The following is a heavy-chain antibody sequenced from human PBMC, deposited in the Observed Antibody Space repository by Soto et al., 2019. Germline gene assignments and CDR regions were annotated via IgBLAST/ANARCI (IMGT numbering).Heavy chain of an antibody. J-gene: IGHJ4*02. Sequence: PSETLSLTCTVSGGSISSYYWSWIRQPAGNGLEWIGLIYTSGSTNYNPPLKSRVTMSVDTSKNQFSLKLSSVTAADTAVYYCARSSDSSGWYYFDYWGQGTLVTVSS. CDR3: ARSSDSSGWYYFDY. CDR1: GGSISSYY. V-gene: IGHV4-4*07. D-gene: IGHD6-19*01. CDR2: IYTSGST.